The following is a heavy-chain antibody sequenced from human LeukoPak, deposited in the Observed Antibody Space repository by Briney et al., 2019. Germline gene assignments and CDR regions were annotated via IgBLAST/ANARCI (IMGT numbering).Heavy chain of an antibody. J-gene: IGHJ3*02. CDR3: ARAVGTMDALDI. CDR1: GFSFSSDE. D-gene: IGHD1-26*01. V-gene: IGHV3-48*03. CDR2: ISSSGATI. Sequence: GGSLRLSCAASGFSFSSDEMNWVRQAPGQGLEWVSYISSSGATIYHEDSVPQGRFTISRDNAKNSMYLQMNSLSAEDTAVYYCARAVGTMDALDIWGQGTMVTVSS.